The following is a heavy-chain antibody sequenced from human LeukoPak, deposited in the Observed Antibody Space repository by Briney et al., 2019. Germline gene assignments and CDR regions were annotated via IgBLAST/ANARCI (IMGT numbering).Heavy chain of an antibody. D-gene: IGHD2-8*01. V-gene: IGHV1-2*06. CDR2: INPNSGGT. Sequence: ASVKVSCKASGYTFTGYYMHWVRQAPGQGLEWMGRINPNSGGTNYAQKFQGRVTMTRDTSTSTVYMELSSLRSEDTAVYYCARDRFPMYDIILHLRDAFDIWGQGTMVTVSS. CDR3: ARDRFPMYDIILHLRDAFDI. CDR1: GYTFTGYY. J-gene: IGHJ3*02.